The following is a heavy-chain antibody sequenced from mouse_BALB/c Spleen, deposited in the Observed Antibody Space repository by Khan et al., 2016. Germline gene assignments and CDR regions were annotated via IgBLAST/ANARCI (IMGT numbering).Heavy chain of an antibody. J-gene: IGHJ1*01. D-gene: IGHD1-1*01. CDR1: GYSITSDYA. CDR2: IGYSGST. V-gene: IGHV3-2*02. CDR3: ARNLHYFGSSYWYFDV. Sequence: EVQLQESGPGLVKPSQSLSLTCTVTGYSITSDYAWNWFRQFPGNKLEWRGYIGYSGSTTYNPSLKSRISITRDTSRNQFFLQLNSVTTEDTSTYYCARNLHYFGSSYWYFDVWGAGTTVTVSS.